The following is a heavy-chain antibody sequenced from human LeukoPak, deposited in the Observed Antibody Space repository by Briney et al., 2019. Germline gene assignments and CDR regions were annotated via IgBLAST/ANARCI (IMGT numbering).Heavy chain of an antibody. CDR2: ISYDGSNK. J-gene: IGHJ6*02. CDR3: AKDRQGREWLRLKSVGMDV. CDR1: GFTFSSYG. V-gene: IGHV3-30*18. D-gene: IGHD5-12*01. Sequence: GGSLRLSCAASGFTFSSYGMHWVRQAPGKGLEWVAVISYDGSNKYYADSVKGRFTISRDNSKNTLYLQMNSLRAEDTGVYYCAKDRQGREWLRLKSVGMDVWGQGTTVTVSS.